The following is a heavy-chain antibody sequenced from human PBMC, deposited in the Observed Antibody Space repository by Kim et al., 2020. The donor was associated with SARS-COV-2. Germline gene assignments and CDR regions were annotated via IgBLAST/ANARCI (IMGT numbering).Heavy chain of an antibody. D-gene: IGHD3-22*01. CDR2: ISGSGGST. J-gene: IGHJ4*02. Sequence: GGSLRLSCAASGFTFSSYAMSWVRQAPGKGLEWVSAISGSGGSTYYADSVKGRFTISRDNSKNTLYLQMNSLRAEDTAVYYCAKDRPHYDSSGYYYDNFDYWGQGTLVTVSS. CDR3: AKDRPHYDSSGYYYDNFDY. CDR1: GFTFSSYA. V-gene: IGHV3-23*01.